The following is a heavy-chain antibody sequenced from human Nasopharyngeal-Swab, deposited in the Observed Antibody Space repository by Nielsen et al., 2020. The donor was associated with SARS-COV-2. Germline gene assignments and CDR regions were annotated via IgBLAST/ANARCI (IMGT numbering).Heavy chain of an antibody. D-gene: IGHD1-26*01. CDR3: ARKLGAPRAWYFDL. V-gene: IGHV1-46*01. CDR1: GYTFTSYD. CDR2: IDPNGGGI. J-gene: IGHJ2*01. Sequence: ASVKVSCKASGYTFTSYDINWVRQAPGQGLKWMGRIDPNGGGIHYPQNFQGRVTLTRDTSTTTVYMELTSLGSEDTAMYFCARKLGAPRAWYFDLWGRGTPVTVSS.